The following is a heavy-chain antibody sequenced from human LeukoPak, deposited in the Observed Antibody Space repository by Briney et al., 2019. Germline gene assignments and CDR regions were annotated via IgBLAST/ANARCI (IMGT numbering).Heavy chain of an antibody. J-gene: IGHJ6*02. CDR2: IIPIFGTA. Sequence: ASVKVSCKASGGTFISYAISWVRQAPGQGLEWMGGIIPIFGTANYAQKFQGRVTITADESTSTAYMELSSLRSEDTAVYYCARSRYDILTGYASRNYYYYYGMDVWGQGTTVTVSS. V-gene: IGHV1-69*13. D-gene: IGHD3-9*01. CDR1: GGTFISYA. CDR3: ARSRYDILTGYASRNYYYYYGMDV.